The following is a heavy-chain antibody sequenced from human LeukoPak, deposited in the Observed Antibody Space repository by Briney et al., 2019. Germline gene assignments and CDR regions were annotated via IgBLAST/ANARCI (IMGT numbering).Heavy chain of an antibody. J-gene: IGHJ3*02. V-gene: IGHV4-4*02. CDR3: ARVLVDAFDI. CDR1: GGSISSSHW. D-gene: IGHD6-6*01. Sequence: PSGTLSLTCAVSGGSISSSHWWSWVRQPPGKGLEWIGEIYHSGATNYNPSLKSRVTISVDTSKNQFSLKLSSVTAADTAVYYCARVLVDAFDIWGQGTMVTVSS. CDR2: IYHSGAT.